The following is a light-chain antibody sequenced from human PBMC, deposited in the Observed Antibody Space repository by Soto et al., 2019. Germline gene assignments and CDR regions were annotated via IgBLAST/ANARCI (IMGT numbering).Light chain of an antibody. CDR3: QQYDNWPRT. CDR2: GAS. V-gene: IGKV3D-15*01. J-gene: IGKJ1*01. Sequence: TQSPGTLSSSPGERATLSCRASQSVSSNYLAWYQQKPGQAPRLLIYGASSRASGIPDRFSGSGSGTEFTLTISSLQSEDFAVYYCQQYDNWPRTFGQGTKVDI. CDR1: QSVSSN.